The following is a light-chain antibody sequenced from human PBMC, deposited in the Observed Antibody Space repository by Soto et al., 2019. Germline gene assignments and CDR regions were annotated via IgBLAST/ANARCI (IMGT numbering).Light chain of an antibody. CDR3: SSYAGSYTYV. Sequence: QSVLTQPRSVSGSPGQSVTISCTGTSSDVGIYGYVSWYQQHPGKAPKLILYDVSKWPSGVPRRFSGSKSGNTASLTISGLQAEDEADYYCSSYAGSYTYVFGSGTKVTVL. CDR1: SSDVGIYGY. CDR2: DVS. J-gene: IGLJ1*01. V-gene: IGLV2-11*01.